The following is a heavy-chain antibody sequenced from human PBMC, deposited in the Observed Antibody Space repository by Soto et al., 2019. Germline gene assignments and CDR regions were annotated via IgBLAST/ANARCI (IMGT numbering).Heavy chain of an antibody. Sequence: ASVKVSCKASGYTFTSYGISWVRQAPGQGLEWMGWISAYNGNTNYAQKLQGRVTMTTDTSTSTAYMELRSLRSDDTAVYYCARDPTSRGVPAAIWLGSGDSVFDYWGQGTLVTVSS. V-gene: IGHV1-18*01. CDR2: ISAYNGNT. D-gene: IGHD2-2*01. CDR3: ARDPTSRGVPAAIWLGSGDSVFDY. J-gene: IGHJ4*02. CDR1: GYTFTSYG.